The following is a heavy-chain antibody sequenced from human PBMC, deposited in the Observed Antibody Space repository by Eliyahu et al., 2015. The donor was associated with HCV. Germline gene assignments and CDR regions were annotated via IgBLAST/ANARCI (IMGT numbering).Heavy chain of an antibody. CDR1: GGSISSYY. D-gene: IGHD6-19*01. CDR2: IYYSGST. J-gene: IGHJ4*02. V-gene: IGHV4-59*01. CDR3: ASHGSAVAGDYFDY. Sequence: QVQLQESGPGLVKPSETLSLTCTVSGGSISSYYWSWIRQPPGKGLEWIGYIYYSGSTNYNPSLKSRVTISVDTSKNQFSLKLSSVTAADTAVYYCASHGSAVAGDYFDYWGQGTLVTVSS.